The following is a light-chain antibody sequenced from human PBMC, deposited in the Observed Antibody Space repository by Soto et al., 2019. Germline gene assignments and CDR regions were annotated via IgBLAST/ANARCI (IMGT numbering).Light chain of an antibody. V-gene: IGKV1-5*01. J-gene: IGKJ1*01. CDR2: DAS. CDR1: QSISSW. Sequence: DIQMTQSPSTLSASVGDRVTITCRASQSISSWLAWYRQKPGKAPKLLIYDASSLESGVPSRFSGSGSGTEFTLTISSLQPYYFETYYCQQYDNYSRTFGQGTKVDIK. CDR3: QQYDNYSRT.